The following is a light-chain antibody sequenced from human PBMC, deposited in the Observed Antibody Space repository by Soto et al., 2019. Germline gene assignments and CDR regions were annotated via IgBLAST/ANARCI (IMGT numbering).Light chain of an antibody. CDR2: EVS. J-gene: IGKJ5*01. V-gene: IGKV1-5*01. CDR3: MQSIQLPQIT. CDR1: QTISSW. Sequence: DIQMTQSPSTLSGSVGDRFTITCRSSQTISSWLAWYQQKPGKAPKLLIYEVSNRFSGVPDRFSGSGSGTDFTLKISRVEAEDVGVYYCMQSIQLPQITFGQGTRLEI.